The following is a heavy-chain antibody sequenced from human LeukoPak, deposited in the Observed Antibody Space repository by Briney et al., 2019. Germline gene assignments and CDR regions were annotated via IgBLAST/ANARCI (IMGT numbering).Heavy chain of an antibody. J-gene: IGHJ4*02. V-gene: IGHV3-48*04. CDR2: ISRSSRTT. CDR3: ARLPSRTAFENY. CDR1: GITFSNFS. D-gene: IGHD2/OR15-2a*01. Sequence: SGGSLRLSCEASGITFSNFSMNWVRQAPGKGLEWVSYISRSSRTTYYADSVKGRFTISRDNANNSLYLQMNSLRAEDTAIYYCARLPSRTAFENYWGQGALVTVSS.